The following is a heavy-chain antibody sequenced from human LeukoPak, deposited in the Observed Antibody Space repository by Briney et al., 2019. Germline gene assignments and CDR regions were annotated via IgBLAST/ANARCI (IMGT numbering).Heavy chain of an antibody. Sequence: ASVKVSCKASGYTFTGYYMHWVRQAPGQGLEWMGWINPNSGGTNYAQKFQGRVTMTRDTSISTAYMELSRLRSDDTAVYYCARARKTSYYYGSGSYYWFDPWGQGTLVTVSS. J-gene: IGHJ5*02. CDR3: ARARKTSYYYGSGSYYWFDP. CDR2: INPNSGGT. V-gene: IGHV1-2*02. CDR1: GYTFTGYY. D-gene: IGHD3-10*01.